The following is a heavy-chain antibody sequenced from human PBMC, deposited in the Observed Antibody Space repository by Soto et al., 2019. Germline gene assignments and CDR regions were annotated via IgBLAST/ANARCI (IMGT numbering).Heavy chain of an antibody. J-gene: IGHJ5*02. CDR2: ISADNGNT. V-gene: IGHV1-18*01. D-gene: IGHD6-25*01. Sequence: QVQLVQSGAEVKKPGASVKVSCKASGYTFTNYDVTWVRQAPGQGLEWMGWISADNGNTNYAQSLQGRVIMTTATSTSTSYMELRRRRSDDTAVYYCARDRSSGFNYFDPWGQGTLVTVSS. CDR1: GYTFTNYD. CDR3: ARDRSSGFNYFDP.